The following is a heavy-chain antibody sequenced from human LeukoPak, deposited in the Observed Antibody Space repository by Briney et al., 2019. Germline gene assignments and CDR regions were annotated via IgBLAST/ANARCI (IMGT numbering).Heavy chain of an antibody. CDR2: IYYSGST. CDR1: GGSISSSSYY. Sequence: PSETLSLTCTVSGGSISSSSYYWGWIRQPPGKGLEWIGSIYYSGSTYYNPSLKSRVTISVDTSKNQFSLKLSSVTAADTAVYYCARVYDDDTRAPPFFDYWGQGTLVTVSS. D-gene: IGHD3-22*01. CDR3: ARVYDDDTRAPPFFDY. V-gene: IGHV4-39*07. J-gene: IGHJ4*02.